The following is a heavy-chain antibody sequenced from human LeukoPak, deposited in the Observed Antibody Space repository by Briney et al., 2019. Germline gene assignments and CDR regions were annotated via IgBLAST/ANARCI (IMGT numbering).Heavy chain of an antibody. CDR3: AAGDFRLLEWSYYFDY. CDR1: GFTFTSSA. CDR2: IVVGSGNT. Sequence: TSVKVSCKASGFTFTSSAMQWVRQARGQRPEWIGWIVVGSGNTNYAQKFQERVTITRDMSTSTAYMELSSLRSEDTAVYYCAAGDFRLLEWSYYFDYWGQGTLVTVSS. D-gene: IGHD3-3*01. V-gene: IGHV1-58*02. J-gene: IGHJ4*02.